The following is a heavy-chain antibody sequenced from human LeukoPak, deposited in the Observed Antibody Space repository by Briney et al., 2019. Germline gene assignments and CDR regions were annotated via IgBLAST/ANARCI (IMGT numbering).Heavy chain of an antibody. CDR1: GGSISSSSYY. V-gene: IGHV4-39*07. J-gene: IGHJ6*04. CDR2: IYYSGST. CDR3: ARDRPGFSGYYYGMDV. Sequence: SETLSLTCTVSGGSISSSSYYWGWIRQPPGKGLEWIGSIYYSGSTYYNPSLKSRVTISVDTSKNQFSLKLSSVTAADTAVYYCARDRPGFSGYYYGMDVWGKGTTVTVSS. D-gene: IGHD3-10*01.